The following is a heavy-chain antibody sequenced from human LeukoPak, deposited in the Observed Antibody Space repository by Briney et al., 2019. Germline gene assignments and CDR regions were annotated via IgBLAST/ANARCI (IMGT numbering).Heavy chain of an antibody. CDR2: INELGHT. J-gene: IGHJ4*02. V-gene: IGHV3-23*01. D-gene: IGHD6-19*01. CDR1: GFTFNHYA. CDR3: ARDHGSQHSGAWYVFDY. Sequence: GGSLRLSCAASGFTFNHYAMSWVRQAPGKGLEWVSGINELGHTFYADSVKGRFTISRDNSKNTVFLQMNSLSGDDTAEYFCARDHGSQHSGAWYVFDYWGRGTLVTVSS.